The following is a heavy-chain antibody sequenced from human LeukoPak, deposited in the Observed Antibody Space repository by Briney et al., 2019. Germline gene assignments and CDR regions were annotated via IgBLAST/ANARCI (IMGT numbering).Heavy chain of an antibody. Sequence: WVRQAPGKGLEWIGSIYYSGSTYYNPSLKSRVTISVDTSKNQFSLKLSSVTAADSAVYYCARALYGGNLNWGQGTLVTVSS. D-gene: IGHD4-23*01. CDR2: IYYSGST. V-gene: IGHV4-39*07. J-gene: IGHJ4*02. CDR3: ARALYGGNLN.